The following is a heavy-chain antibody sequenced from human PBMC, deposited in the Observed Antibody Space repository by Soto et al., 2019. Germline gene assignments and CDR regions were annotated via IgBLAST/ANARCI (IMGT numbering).Heavy chain of an antibody. J-gene: IGHJ4*02. CDR1: GFTFGDYA. CDR2: IRSKAYGGAP. CDR3: SRPGGGYDYLDY. D-gene: IGHD5-12*01. V-gene: IGHV3-49*04. Sequence: EVQLVESGGDLIQPGRSLRLSCSASGFTFGDYALNWVRQAPGKGLEWVGFIRSKAYGGAPEYAASVKGRFTISRDDSKSIAYLQMNSLKREDTALYYCSRPGGGYDYLDYWGQGTLVTVSS.